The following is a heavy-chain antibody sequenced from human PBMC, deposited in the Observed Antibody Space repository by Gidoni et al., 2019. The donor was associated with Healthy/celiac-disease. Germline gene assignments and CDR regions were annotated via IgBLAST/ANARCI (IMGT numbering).Heavy chain of an antibody. V-gene: IGHV3-21*01. J-gene: IGHJ6*02. Sequence: EVQLVESGGGMVKPGGSLRLSCAASGFTFSSYSMTWVRQAPGKVLDGVLSISSSSIYIYYAASVKGRFTISRDNAKNSLYLQMNSLRAEDTAVYYCARDPTFTSTVRGSYGMDVWGQGTTVTVSS. CDR3: ARDPTFTSTVRGSYGMDV. D-gene: IGHD4-17*01. CDR2: ISSSSIYI. CDR1: GFTFSSYS.